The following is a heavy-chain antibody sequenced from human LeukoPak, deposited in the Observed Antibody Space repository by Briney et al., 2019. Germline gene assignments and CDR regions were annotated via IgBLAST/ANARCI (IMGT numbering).Heavy chain of an antibody. CDR3: ARDFLFYGDYGYYYYYGMDV. V-gene: IGHV1-3*01. J-gene: IGHJ6*04. D-gene: IGHD4-17*01. CDR1: GYTFTSYA. CDR2: INAGNGNT. Sequence: RASVKVSCKASGYTFTSYAMHWVRQAPGQRLEWMGWINAGNGNTKYSQKFQGRVTITRDTSASTAYMELSSLRSEDTAVYYCARDFLFYGDYGYYYYYGMDVWGKGTTVTVSS.